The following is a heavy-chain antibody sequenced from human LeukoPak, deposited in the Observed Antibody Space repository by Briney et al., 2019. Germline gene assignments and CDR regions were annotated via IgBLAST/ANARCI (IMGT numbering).Heavy chain of an antibody. Sequence: GGSLRLSCAASGFTFSSYGMHWVRQAPGKGLEWVAVISYDGSNKYYADSVKGRFTISRDNSKNTLYLQMNSLRAEDTAVYYCAKAVLMVYAIVDYWGQGTLVTVSS. CDR3: AKAVLMVYAIVDY. CDR1: GFTFSSYG. J-gene: IGHJ4*02. D-gene: IGHD2-8*01. V-gene: IGHV3-30*18. CDR2: ISYDGSNK.